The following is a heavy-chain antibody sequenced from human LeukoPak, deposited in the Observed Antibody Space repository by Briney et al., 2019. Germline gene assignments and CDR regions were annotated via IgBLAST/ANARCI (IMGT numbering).Heavy chain of an antibody. J-gene: IGHJ6*02. CDR2: ISSSSSYT. D-gene: IGHD3-10*01. V-gene: IGHV3-11*06. CDR3: ARVTMVRGVSYYYYYGMDV. Sequence: GGSLRLSCAASGFTFSDYYMSWIRQAPGKGLEWVSYISSSSSYTNYADSVRGRFTISRDNAKNSLYLQMSSLRAEDTAVYYCARVTMVRGVSYYYYYGMDVWGQGTTVTVSS. CDR1: GFTFSDYY.